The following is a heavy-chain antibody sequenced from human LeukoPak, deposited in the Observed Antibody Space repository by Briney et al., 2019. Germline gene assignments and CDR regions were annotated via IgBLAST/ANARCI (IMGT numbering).Heavy chain of an antibody. J-gene: IGHJ6*02. CDR3: ARGKAAAGSGYYYGMDV. V-gene: IGHV1-46*01. D-gene: IGHD6-13*01. CDR2: INPSGGST. Sequence: GASVKVSCKASGYTFTSYYMHWVRQAPGQGLEWMGIINPSGGSTSYAQKLQGRVTMTRDTSTSTVYMELSSLRSEDTAVYYCARGKAAAGSGYYYGMDVWGQGTTVTVSS. CDR1: GYTFTSYY.